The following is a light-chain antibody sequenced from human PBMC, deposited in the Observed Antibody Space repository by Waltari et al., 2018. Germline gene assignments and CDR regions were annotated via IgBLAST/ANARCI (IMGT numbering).Light chain of an antibody. J-gene: IGKJ2*01. CDR1: QNFGSS. CDR3: QQYGRSPYT. V-gene: IGKV3-20*01. CDR2: GAS. Sequence: EIVLTQSPGTLSLSPGEGAILSCRASQNFGSSLAWYQQKPGQAPRLLIYGASSRATGIPDKFSGSRSGTDFTLTISRLEPEDCAAYLCQQYGRSPYTFGQGTTLEIK.